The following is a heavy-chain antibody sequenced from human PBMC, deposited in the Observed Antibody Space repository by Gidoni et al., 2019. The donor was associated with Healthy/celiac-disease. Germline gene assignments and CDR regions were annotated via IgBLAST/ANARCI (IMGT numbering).Heavy chain of an antibody. V-gene: IGHV1-69*01. D-gene: IGHD2-8*01. CDR2: IIPILGTA. CDR3: ARDVGYGTNGVCYTGWFDP. J-gene: IGHJ5*02. Sequence: QVQLVQSGAEVKKPGSSVKVSCKAPGGTFRRYATSWVRQAPGQGLEWRGGIIPILGTANDAQKFQGRVTITADESTSTAYMELSSLRSEDTAVYYCARDVGYGTNGVCYTGWFDPWGQGTLVTVSS. CDR1: GGTFRRYA.